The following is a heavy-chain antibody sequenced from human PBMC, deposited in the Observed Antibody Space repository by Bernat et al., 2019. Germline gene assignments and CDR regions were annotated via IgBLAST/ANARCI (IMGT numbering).Heavy chain of an antibody. D-gene: IGHD4-11*01. V-gene: IGHV4-39*01. Sequence: QLHLQETGPGLVTPSETLSLTCTVSGDSINSSGYYWGWIRQPPGKGLEWIGNFYYRGSTSYNPSLRSRVTISVDTSKNQFSLILKSVTAADTAVYYCARVGGDYSNYYYYDMDVWGQGTTVTVSS. CDR1: GDSINSSGYY. CDR2: FYYRGST. CDR3: ARVGGDYSNYYYYDMDV. J-gene: IGHJ6*02.